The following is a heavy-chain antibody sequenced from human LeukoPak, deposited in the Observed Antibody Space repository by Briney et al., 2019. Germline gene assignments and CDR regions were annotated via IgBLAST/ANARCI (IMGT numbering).Heavy chain of an antibody. D-gene: IGHD2-2*01. CDR3: AKNWDIVVVPGGVDY. CDR1: GFNFRSYG. J-gene: IGHJ4*02. V-gene: IGHV3-30*18. CDR2: ISYDGSHK. Sequence: GGSLRLSCAASGFNFRSYGMHWVRQAPGKGLEWVAVISYDGSHKFYADSVKGRITISRDNSKDTLYLQMNSLRAEDTAVYYCAKNWDIVVVPGGVDYWGQGTLVTVSS.